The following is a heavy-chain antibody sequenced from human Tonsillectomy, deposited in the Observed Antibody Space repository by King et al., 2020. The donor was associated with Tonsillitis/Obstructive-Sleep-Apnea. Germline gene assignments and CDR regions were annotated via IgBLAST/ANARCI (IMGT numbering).Heavy chain of an antibody. CDR1: GGSICTYY. V-gene: IGHV4-59*01. J-gene: IGHJ6*02. D-gene: IGHD6-13*01. Sequence: VQLQESGPGLVKPSETLSLTCTVSGGSICTYYWSWIRQPPGKGLEWIGYINNSGSTNYNPSLKSRVTISVDTSKNQFSLKLSSVTAADTAVYFCARNLGIVTAGRDYGLDVWGQGTTVTVSS. CDR2: INNSGST. CDR3: ARNLGIVTAGRDYGLDV.